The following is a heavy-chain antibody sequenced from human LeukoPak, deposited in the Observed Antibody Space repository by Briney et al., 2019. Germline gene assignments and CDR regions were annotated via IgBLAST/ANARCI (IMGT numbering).Heavy chain of an antibody. J-gene: IGHJ4*02. CDR2: VSYTGGT. CDR1: GGSISSAAYH. CDR3: AGFSVEMATWTDY. V-gene: IGHV4-39*01. D-gene: IGHD5-24*01. Sequence: PSETLSLTCIVSGGSISSAAYHWGWIRQSPGKGLEWIATVSYTGGTYYNPSLKSRVTISLDTSRNQLSLELTSVTAADTAVYYCAGFSVEMATWTDYWGQGALVTVSS.